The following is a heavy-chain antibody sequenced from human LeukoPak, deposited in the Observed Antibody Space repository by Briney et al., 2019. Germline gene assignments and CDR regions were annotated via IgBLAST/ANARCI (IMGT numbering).Heavy chain of an antibody. CDR3: ARVPNWNSVNWFDP. D-gene: IGHD1-7*01. V-gene: IGHV3-21*01. Sequence: GGSLRLSCAASGFTFSSYNMNWVRQAPGKGLEWVSSISSTSSYIYYADSVKGRFTISRDNAKNSLYLQMNSLRAEDTAVYYCARVPNWNSVNWFDPWGQGTLVTVSS. CDR1: GFTFSSYN. CDR2: ISSTSSYI. J-gene: IGHJ5*02.